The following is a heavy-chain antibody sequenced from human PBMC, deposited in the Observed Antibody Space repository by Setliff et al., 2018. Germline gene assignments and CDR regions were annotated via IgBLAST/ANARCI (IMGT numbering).Heavy chain of an antibody. V-gene: IGHV4-61*09. J-gene: IGHJ6*03. CDR2: FHTGGAT. Sequence: SETLSLTCSVSGGSISSGGFYWSWIRQSAGRGLEWIGHFHTGGATDYNLSLKSRVTISLDSSKNQFFLKLNSVTAADTAVYYCARMSGFLYMDVWGKGTPVTVSS. D-gene: IGHD3-3*01. CDR3: ARMSGFLYMDV. CDR1: GGSISSGGFY.